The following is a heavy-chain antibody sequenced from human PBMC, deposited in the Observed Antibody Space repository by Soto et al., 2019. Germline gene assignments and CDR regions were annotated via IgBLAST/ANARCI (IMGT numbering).Heavy chain of an antibody. V-gene: IGHV3-30*04. CDR3: AREAEALDH. Sequence: ESGGGVVQPGGSLRLSCAASAFTFRNYAMHWVRQAPGKGLEWVALISYDGRNKYYADSVKGRLTISRDNSKNTVYLQMNSLRAEDTAIYYCAREAEALDHWGQGALVTVSS. CDR1: AFTFRNYA. CDR2: ISYDGRNK. J-gene: IGHJ4*02. D-gene: IGHD6-13*01.